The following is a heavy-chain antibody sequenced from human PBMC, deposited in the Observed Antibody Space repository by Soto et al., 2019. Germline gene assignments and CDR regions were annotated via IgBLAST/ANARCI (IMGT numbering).Heavy chain of an antibody. J-gene: IGHJ4*02. CDR3: ARGGGTYDY. CDR1: GFTLSSYW. CDR2: IKEDGSEK. D-gene: IGHD1-26*01. V-gene: IGHV3-7*01. Sequence: EVQLVESGGGLVQPGGSLRLSCAVSGFTLSSYWMSWVRQAPGKGLEWVANIKEDGSEKYYVDPVKGRFTISRDNAKNSLYLQMNSLRAEDTAVYYCARGGGTYDYWGQGTLVTVSS.